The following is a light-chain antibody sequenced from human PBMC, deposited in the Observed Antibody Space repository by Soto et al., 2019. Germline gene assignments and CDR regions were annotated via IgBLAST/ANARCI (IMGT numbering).Light chain of an antibody. CDR2: AAS. CDR3: QQSYSHLT. CDR1: QSISSY. J-gene: IGKJ4*01. Sequence: DIQMTQSPSSLSASVGDRVTITCRASQSISSYLNWYQQKPGKAPKLLIYAASSLQSGVPSRFSGSGSGTDFTLTISSLQPEDFATYYCQQSYSHLTFGGGTKVEIK. V-gene: IGKV1-39*01.